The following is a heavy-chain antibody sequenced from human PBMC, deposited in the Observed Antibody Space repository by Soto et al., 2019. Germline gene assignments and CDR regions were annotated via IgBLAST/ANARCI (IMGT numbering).Heavy chain of an antibody. V-gene: IGHV4-39*02. CDR1: GASIKSRNYF. CDR2: IHSSGGT. CDR3: GRLAEAATGHTDFDF. J-gene: IGHJ4*02. Sequence: PSETLSLTCTVSGASIKSRNYFWGWIRQPPGKGLEFVGSIHSSGGTYYNPSLKSRVTVSVDLSNSHFSLSLKSLTATDTAVDYCGRLAEAATGHTDFDFWGQGTLVTVSS. D-gene: IGHD2-15*01.